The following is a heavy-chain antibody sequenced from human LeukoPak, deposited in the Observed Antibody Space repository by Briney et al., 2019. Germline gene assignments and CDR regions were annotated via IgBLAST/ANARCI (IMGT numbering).Heavy chain of an antibody. J-gene: IGHJ5*02. D-gene: IGHD6-13*01. CDR1: GGSISSGDYY. V-gene: IGHV4-30-4*08. CDR2: IYYSGST. CDR3: ALRLAAAAGAWFDP. Sequence: SETLSLTCTVSGGSISSGDYYWSWIRQPPGKGLEWIGYIYYSGSTYYDPSLKSRVTISVDTSKNQFSLKLSSVTAADTAVYYCALRLAAAAGAWFDPWGQGTLVTVSS.